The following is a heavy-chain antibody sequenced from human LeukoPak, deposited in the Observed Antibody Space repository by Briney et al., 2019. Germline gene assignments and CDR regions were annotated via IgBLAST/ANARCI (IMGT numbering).Heavy chain of an antibody. Sequence: GGSLRLSCAASGFTFSSYGLHWVRQAPGKGLEWVSYISSGGGTIYYADSVKGRFTISRDNAKNSLDLQMNSLRDEDTAVYYCARYHYYDSSDYWGQGTLVTVSS. CDR2: ISSGGGTI. CDR1: GFTFSSYG. CDR3: ARYHYYDSSDY. J-gene: IGHJ4*02. D-gene: IGHD3-22*01. V-gene: IGHV3-48*02.